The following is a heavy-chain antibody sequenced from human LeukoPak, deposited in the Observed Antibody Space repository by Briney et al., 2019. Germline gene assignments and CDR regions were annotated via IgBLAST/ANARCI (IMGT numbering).Heavy chain of an antibody. V-gene: IGHV3-23*01. CDR3: AKMKGQRLNDYCMDV. CDR1: GFTFSSYA. CDR2: ISGSGGGT. Sequence: PGGSLRLSCAVSGFTFSSYAMSWVRQAPGKGLEWVSVISGSGGGTYYADSVKGRFTISRDNAKNALYLQMNSLRADDTALYYCAKMKGQRLNDYCMDVWGKGTTVTVSS. J-gene: IGHJ6*03.